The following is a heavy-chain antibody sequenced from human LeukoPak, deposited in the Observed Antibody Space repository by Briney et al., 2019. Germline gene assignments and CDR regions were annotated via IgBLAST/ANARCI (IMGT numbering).Heavy chain of an antibody. J-gene: IGHJ5*02. V-gene: IGHV4-4*07. CDR1: GGSLDNYY. CDR2: IYTSGST. D-gene: IGHD1-26*01. CDR3: ARTIRVGATNNWFDP. Sequence: SETLSLTCTVSGGSLDNYYWSWIRQPAGKGLEWIGRIYTSGSTNYNPSLKSRVTMSVDTSKNQFSLKLSSVTAADTAVYYCARTIRVGATNNWFDPWGQGTLVTVSS.